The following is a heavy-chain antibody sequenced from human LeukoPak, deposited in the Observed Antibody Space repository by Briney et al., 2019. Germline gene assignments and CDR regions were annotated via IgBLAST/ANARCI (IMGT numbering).Heavy chain of an antibody. Sequence: LTGGSLRLSCAASGFTFSSYSMNWVRQAPGKGLEWVSGIRADAVTTYYADSVKGRFIISRDNSKNTVYLQMNSLSAEDAAVYYCVKDDGWVQYANWGQGTLVTVSS. CDR3: VKDDGWVQYAN. CDR1: GFTFSSYS. V-gene: IGHV3-23*01. D-gene: IGHD5-24*01. J-gene: IGHJ4*02. CDR2: IRADAVTT.